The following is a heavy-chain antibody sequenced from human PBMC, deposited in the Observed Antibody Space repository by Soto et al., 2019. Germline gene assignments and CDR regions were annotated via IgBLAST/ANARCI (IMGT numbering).Heavy chain of an antibody. CDR3: ARGRTVRNYADDSSDYFYFFDY. Sequence: LSLTCTVSGDSISTFYWGWMRQSPGKELEWIGYVYYTGSTNYNPSLKSRVTISVDRSKNQFSLKLTSANAADTAVYYCARGRTVRNYADDSSDYFYFFDYWGQGTRVTVSS. J-gene: IGHJ4*02. CDR2: VYYTGST. D-gene: IGHD3-22*01. V-gene: IGHV4-59*01. CDR1: GDSISTFY.